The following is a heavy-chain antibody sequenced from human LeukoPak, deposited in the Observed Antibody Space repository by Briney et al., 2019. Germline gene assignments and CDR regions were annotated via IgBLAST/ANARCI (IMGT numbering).Heavy chain of an antibody. CDR2: IKQDESEK. Sequence: GGSLRLSCAASGFTSNSYWMSWVRQAPGKGLEWVANIKQDESEKYYVDSVKGRFTISRDNAKNSLDLQMNSLRTEDTAVYYCVRVYSSSSGKNAFDIWGQGTMVTVFS. CDR3: VRVYSSSSGKNAFDI. V-gene: IGHV3-7*03. CDR1: GFTSNSYW. J-gene: IGHJ3*02. D-gene: IGHD6-6*01.